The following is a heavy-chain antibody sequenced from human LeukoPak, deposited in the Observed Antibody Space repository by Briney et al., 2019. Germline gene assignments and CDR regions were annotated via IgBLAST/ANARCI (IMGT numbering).Heavy chain of an antibody. CDR3: VASIGRGGWIPFDY. Sequence: PSETLSLTCTVSGGSISSSSYYWSWIRQPPGKGLEWIGYIYYTGNTNYNPSLKSRVTISVDTSNNQLSLNLSSVTAADTAVYYCVASIGRGGWIPFDYWGQGTLVTVSA. CDR1: GGSISSSSYY. V-gene: IGHV4-61*01. CDR2: IYYTGNT. D-gene: IGHD3-16*01. J-gene: IGHJ4*02.